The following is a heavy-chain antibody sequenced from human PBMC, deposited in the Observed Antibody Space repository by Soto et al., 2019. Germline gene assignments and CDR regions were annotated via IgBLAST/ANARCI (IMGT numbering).Heavy chain of an antibody. CDR1: GFTFSSYA. J-gene: IGHJ4*02. D-gene: IGHD2-2*01. CDR2: ISGSGGST. Sequence: GGSLRLSCAASGFTFSSYAMSWVRQAPGKGLEWVSAISGSGGSTYYADSVKGRFTISRDNSKNTLYLQMNSLRAEDTAVYYCAKDKYCSSTSCPGTAAAAFFDYWGQGTLVTVSS. CDR3: AKDKYCSSTSCPGTAAAAFFDY. V-gene: IGHV3-23*01.